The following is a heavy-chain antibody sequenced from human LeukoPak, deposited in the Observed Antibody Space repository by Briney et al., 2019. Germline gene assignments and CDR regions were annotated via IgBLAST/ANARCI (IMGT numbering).Heavy chain of an antibody. V-gene: IGHV4-39*01. Sequence: SETLSLTCTVSGGSISSSSYYWGWIRQPPGKGLEWIGSIYYSGSTYYNPSLKSRATISVDTSKNQFSLKLSSVTAADTAVYYCAGGYAYYFDYWGQGTLVTVSS. CDR2: IYYSGST. D-gene: IGHD1-1*01. J-gene: IGHJ4*02. CDR1: GGSISSSSYY. CDR3: AGGYAYYFDY.